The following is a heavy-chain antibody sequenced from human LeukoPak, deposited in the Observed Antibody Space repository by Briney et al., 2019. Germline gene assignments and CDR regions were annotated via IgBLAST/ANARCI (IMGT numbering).Heavy chain of an antibody. J-gene: IGHJ4*02. CDR2: VDPEDGET. D-gene: IGHD3-3*01. CDR3: ATATYYDFWSGYNS. V-gene: IGHV1-69-2*01. CDR1: GYTFTDYY. Sequence: ASVKVSCKVSGYTFTDYYMHWVQQAPGKGLEWMGLVDPEDGETIYAEKFQGRVTITAATSTDTAYMELSSLRSEDTAVYYCATATYYDFWSGYNSWGQGTLVTVSS.